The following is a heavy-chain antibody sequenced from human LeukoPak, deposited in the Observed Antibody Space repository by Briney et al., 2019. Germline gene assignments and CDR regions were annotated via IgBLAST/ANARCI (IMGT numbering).Heavy chain of an antibody. CDR2: INHSGST. D-gene: IGHD6-19*01. CDR1: GGXFSGYY. V-gene: IGHV4-34*01. J-gene: IGHJ4*02. CDR3: ARDGSGGYYYFDY. Sequence: SETLSLTCAVYGGXFSGYYCSWIRQPPGKGLEWIGEINHSGSTNYNPSLKSRVTISVDTSKNQFSLRLSSVTAADTAVYYCARDGSGGYYYFDYWGQGTLVTVSS.